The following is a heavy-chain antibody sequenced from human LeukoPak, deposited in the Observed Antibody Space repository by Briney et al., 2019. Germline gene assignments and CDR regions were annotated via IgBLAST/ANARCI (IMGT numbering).Heavy chain of an antibody. CDR3: AKDQGSSSFHYFDY. D-gene: IGHD6-13*01. V-gene: IGHV3-64*01. CDR2: ISTDGSRT. CDR1: GFSFSTYA. J-gene: IGHJ4*02. Sequence: PGGSLRLSCAASGFSFSTYAIHWVRQAPGKGLEYVSAISTDGSRTYYGNSVKGRFTISRDNSKNTVYLQMDSLRAEDMAVYYCAKDQGSSSFHYFDYWGQGTLVTVSS.